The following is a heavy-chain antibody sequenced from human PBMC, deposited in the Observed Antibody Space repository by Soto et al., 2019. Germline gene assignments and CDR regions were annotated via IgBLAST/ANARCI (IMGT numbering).Heavy chain of an antibody. CDR1: EYSFASYW. CDR2: IYPGDSDT. J-gene: IGHJ4*02. D-gene: IGHD3-10*01. CDR3: ARLLYYFGSASSLYYLDY. Sequence: HGESLKISCKGSEYSFASYWIGWVRQMPGKGLEWMGVIYPGDSDTRYSPSFQGQVTISADKSISTAYLQWSSLKASDTAMYYCARLLYYFGSASSLYYLDYWGQGALVTVFS. V-gene: IGHV5-51*01.